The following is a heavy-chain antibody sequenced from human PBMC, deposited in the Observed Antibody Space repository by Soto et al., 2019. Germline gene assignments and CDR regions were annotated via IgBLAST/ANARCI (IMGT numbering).Heavy chain of an antibody. CDR3: ARGAHDSSGYYLLFYD. D-gene: IGHD3-22*01. J-gene: IGHJ4*02. Sequence: TLSLTCTVSGGSISSGGYYWSWIRQHPGKGLEWIGYIYYSGSTYYNPSLKSRVTISVDTSKNQFSLKLSSVTAADTAVYYCARGAHDSSGYYLLFYDWGQGTLVTVSS. CDR2: IYYSGST. V-gene: IGHV4-31*03. CDR1: GGSISSGGYY.